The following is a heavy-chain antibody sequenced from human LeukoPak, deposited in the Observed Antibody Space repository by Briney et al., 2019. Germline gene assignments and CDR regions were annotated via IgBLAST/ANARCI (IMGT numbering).Heavy chain of an antibody. D-gene: IGHD3-9*01. CDR1: GFTFEDYA. Sequence: PGGSLRLSCAASGFTFEDYAMHWVRQAPGKGQEWVSSITWNNDKIAYTDSVKGRFTISRDNARSSLYLQMNSLRPEDTALYYCTKDLFERLTPYTAFDIWGQGTMVSVSS. CDR3: TKDLFERLTPYTAFDI. J-gene: IGHJ3*02. CDR2: ITWNNDKI. V-gene: IGHV3-9*01.